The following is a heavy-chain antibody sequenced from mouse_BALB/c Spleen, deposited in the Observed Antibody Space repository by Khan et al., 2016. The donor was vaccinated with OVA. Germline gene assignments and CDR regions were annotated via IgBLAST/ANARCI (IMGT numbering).Heavy chain of an antibody. V-gene: IGHV9-3-1*01. CDR2: INTYTGEA. CDR1: GYTLTDYG. CDR3: SRSYGNYWFAY. J-gene: IGHJ3*01. D-gene: IGHD2-10*02. Sequence: QIQLVQSGPELKKPGETVKISCKASGYTLTDYGMNWVKQAPGKGLKWMGWINTYTGEATYADDFKGRFAFSLETSANTAYLQINNLKTEDTATXFCSRSYGNYWFAYWGQGTLVTVSA.